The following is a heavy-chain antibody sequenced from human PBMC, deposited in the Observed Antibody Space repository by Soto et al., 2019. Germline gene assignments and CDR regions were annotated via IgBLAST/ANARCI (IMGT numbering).Heavy chain of an antibody. CDR2: MSERSGPP. D-gene: IGHD4-17*01. V-gene: IGHV3-23*01. CDR1: GFNFRKFA. CDR3: AKDQDNTDYYWIFDL. Sequence: GGSLRLSCAASGFNFRKFAMSWVRQAPGKGLEWVSGMSERSGPPLYADSVKGRFTISRDNSKSTLYLEMNNLRPEDTAVYYCAKDQDNTDYYWIFDLWGRGTPVTVS. J-gene: IGHJ2*01.